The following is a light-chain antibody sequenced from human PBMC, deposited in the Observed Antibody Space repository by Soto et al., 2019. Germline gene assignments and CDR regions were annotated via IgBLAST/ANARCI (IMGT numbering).Light chain of an antibody. Sequence: DIQMTQSPSSLSASVGDRVTITCRASQGIRNDLDWFQQKPAEAPERLIYAASSLQSGVPSRFSGSGSGTDFTPAISSLQAEDFATYYCLQYNTYPWTFGQGTKVEIK. CDR3: LQYNTYPWT. CDR2: AAS. CDR1: QGIRND. V-gene: IGKV1-17*01. J-gene: IGKJ1*01.